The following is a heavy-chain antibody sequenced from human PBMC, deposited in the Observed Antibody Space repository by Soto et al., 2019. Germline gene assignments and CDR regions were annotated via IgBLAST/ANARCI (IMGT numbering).Heavy chain of an antibody. Sequence: SETLSLTCTVSGGSISSSSYYWGWIRQPPGKGLEWIGSIYYGGSTYYNPSLKSRVTISVDTSKNQFSLKLSSVTAADTAVYYCAREWELLDYYYYGMDVWGQGTTVTVSS. J-gene: IGHJ6*02. CDR3: AREWELLDYYYYGMDV. D-gene: IGHD1-26*01. CDR1: GGSISSSSYY. CDR2: IYYGGST. V-gene: IGHV4-39*02.